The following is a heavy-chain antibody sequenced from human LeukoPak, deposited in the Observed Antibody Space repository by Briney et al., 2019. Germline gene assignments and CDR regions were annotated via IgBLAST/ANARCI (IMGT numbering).Heavy chain of an antibody. J-gene: IGHJ4*02. V-gene: IGHV4-59*08. Sequence: SETLSLTCTVSGGSISSYYWSWIRQPPGKGLEWIGYIYYSGSANYNPSLKSRVTISVDSSKNQFSLKLSSVTAADTAVYYCASSVRRGYVFDCWGQGTLVTVSS. CDR2: IYYSGSA. CDR1: GGSISSYY. CDR3: ASSVRRGYVFDC. D-gene: IGHD5-18*01.